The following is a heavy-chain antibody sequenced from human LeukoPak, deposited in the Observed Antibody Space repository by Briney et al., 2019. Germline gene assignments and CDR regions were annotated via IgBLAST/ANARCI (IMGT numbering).Heavy chain of an antibody. CDR1: GFTFSSYG. D-gene: IGHD3-22*01. J-gene: IGHJ6*03. Sequence: PGGTLRLSCAASGFTFSSYGMSWVRQAPGKGLEWVSAISGSGGSTYYADSVKGRFTISRDNSKNTLYLQMNSLRAEDTAVYYCARDRRYDSSGYPFAYYYYYMDVWGKGTTVTISS. V-gene: IGHV3-23*01. CDR3: ARDRRYDSSGYPFAYYYYYMDV. CDR2: ISGSGGST.